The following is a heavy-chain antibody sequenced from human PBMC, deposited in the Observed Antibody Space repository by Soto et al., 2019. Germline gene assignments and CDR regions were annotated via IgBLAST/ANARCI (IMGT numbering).Heavy chain of an antibody. CDR2: IGGSGAIA. Sequence: SLRLSCSSFLFNFSGSAMILVLQSPVKGLQCVSAIGGSGAIAFYAESVQGRFTISRDNSKDTLYLQMNSLRVEDTAVYYFVKDSDAAGRDYWGQGTLVTVSS. CDR1: LFNFSGSA. J-gene: IGHJ4*02. D-gene: IGHD6-19*01. V-gene: IGHV3-23*01. CDR3: VKDSDAAGRDY.